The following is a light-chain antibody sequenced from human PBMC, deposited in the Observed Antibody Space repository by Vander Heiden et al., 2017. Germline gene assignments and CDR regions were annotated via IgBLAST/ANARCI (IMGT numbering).Light chain of an antibody. V-gene: IGLV3-1*01. CDR1: KLGDKY. CDR2: QDS. J-gene: IGLJ2*01. Sequence: SYELTQPPSVSVSPGQTASITCSGDKLGDKYACWYQQKPGQSPVRVIYQDSKRPSGIPERFSGSNSGNTATLTISGTQAMDEADYYCQAWDRSTVFGGGTKLTVL. CDR3: QAWDRSTV.